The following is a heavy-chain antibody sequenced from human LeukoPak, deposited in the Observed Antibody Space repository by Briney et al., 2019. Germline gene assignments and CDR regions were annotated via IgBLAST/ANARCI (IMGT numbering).Heavy chain of an antibody. J-gene: IGHJ4*02. D-gene: IGHD3-9*01. CDR2: MNHSGST. CDR1: GGSFSGYY. CDR3: ARVRSKEDILPGYYYFDY. Sequence: SETLSLTCAVYGGSFSGYYWSWIRQPPGKGLEWMGEMNHSGSTNYNPSLKSRVTISVDTSKNQFSLKLSSVTAADTAVYYCARVRSKEDILPGYYYFDYWGQGTLVTVSS. V-gene: IGHV4-34*01.